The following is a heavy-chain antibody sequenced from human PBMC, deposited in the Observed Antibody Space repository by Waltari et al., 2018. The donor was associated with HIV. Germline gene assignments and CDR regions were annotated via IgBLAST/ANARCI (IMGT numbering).Heavy chain of an antibody. CDR2: IYYSGST. J-gene: IGHJ4*02. Sequence: QVQLQESGPGLVKPSETLSLTCTAPGGSLSRYYWSWIRQPPGKGLEWIGYIYYSGSTNYNPALNSRVPISVDTSKNQFSLKLISVTAADTAVYYCARAVVGATSPFDYWGQGTLVTGSS. CDR1: GGSLSRYY. CDR3: ARAVVGATSPFDY. D-gene: IGHD1-26*01. V-gene: IGHV4-59*01.